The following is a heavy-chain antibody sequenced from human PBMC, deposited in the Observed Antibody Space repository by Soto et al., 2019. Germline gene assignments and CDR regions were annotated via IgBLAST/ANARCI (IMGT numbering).Heavy chain of an antibody. CDR3: ARDRSRFLEWLPPQYYGMDV. Sequence: GASVKVSCKASGYTFTSYGISWVRQAPGQGLEWMGWISAYNGNTNYAQKLQGRVTMTTDTSTSTAYMELRSLRSDDTAVYYCARDRSRFLEWLPPQYYGMDVWGQGTTVTVSS. CDR1: GYTFTSYG. CDR2: ISAYNGNT. V-gene: IGHV1-18*01. D-gene: IGHD3-3*01. J-gene: IGHJ6*02.